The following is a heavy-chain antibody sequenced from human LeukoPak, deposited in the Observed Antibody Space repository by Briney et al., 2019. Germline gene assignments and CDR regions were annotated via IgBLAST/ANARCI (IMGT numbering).Heavy chain of an antibody. J-gene: IGHJ4*02. V-gene: IGHV1-46*01. CDR2: INPSGGST. CDR1: GYTFTSYA. Sequence: GASVKVSCKASGYTFTSYAMNWVRQAPGQGLEWMGIINPSGGSTSYAQKFQGRVTMTRDTSTSTVYMELSSLRSEDTAVYYCARESSSWYGDYWGQGTLVTVSS. D-gene: IGHD6-13*01. CDR3: ARESSSWYGDY.